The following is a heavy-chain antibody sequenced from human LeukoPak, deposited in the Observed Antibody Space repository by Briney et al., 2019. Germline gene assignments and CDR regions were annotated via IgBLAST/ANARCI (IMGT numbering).Heavy chain of an antibody. D-gene: IGHD6-13*01. CDR1: GASISTYY. Sequence: SETLSLTCTVSGASISTYYWSWIRQPPGKGLEWIGYIYYSGRTNYNPSLKSRVTISVDTSKNQFSLKLSSVTAADTAVYYCARGDSSSWLYYFDYWGQGTLVTVSS. CDR2: IYYSGRT. V-gene: IGHV4-59*08. CDR3: ARGDSSSWLYYFDY. J-gene: IGHJ4*02.